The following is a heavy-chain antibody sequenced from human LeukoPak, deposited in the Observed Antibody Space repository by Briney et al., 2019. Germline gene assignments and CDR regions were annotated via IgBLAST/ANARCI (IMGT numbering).Heavy chain of an antibody. V-gene: IGHV1-2*02. CDR2: INPNSGDT. Sequence: ASVEVSCKASGYTSTGYYMHWVRQAPGQGLEWMGWINPNSGDTNYAQKFQGRVTMTRDTSISTAYMELSRLRSDDTAVYYCARVLIAASLCYWGQGTLVTVSS. D-gene: IGHD6-13*01. CDR3: ARVLIAASLCY. J-gene: IGHJ1*01. CDR1: GYTSTGYY.